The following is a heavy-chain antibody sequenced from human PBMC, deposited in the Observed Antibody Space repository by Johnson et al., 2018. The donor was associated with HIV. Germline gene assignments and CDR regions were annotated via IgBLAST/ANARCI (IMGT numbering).Heavy chain of an antibody. Sequence: QVLLVESGGGVVQPGRSLRLSCAASGFTFSSYGMHWVRQAPGKGLEWVAVIWYDGSNKYYADSVKGRFTISRDNSKNTLYLQMNSLRAEDTAVYYCARVTHIQLWANDAFDIWGQGTMVTVSS. D-gene: IGHD5-18*01. CDR1: GFTFSSYG. CDR3: ARVTHIQLWANDAFDI. J-gene: IGHJ3*02. CDR2: IWYDGSNK. V-gene: IGHV3-33*01.